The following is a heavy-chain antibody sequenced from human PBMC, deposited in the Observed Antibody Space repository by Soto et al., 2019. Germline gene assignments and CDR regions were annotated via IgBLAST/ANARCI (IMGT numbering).Heavy chain of an antibody. Sequence: QLQLQESGPGLVKPSETLSLTCTVSGGSISSSSYYWGWIRQPPGKGLEWIGSIYYSGSTYYNPSLKGRVTITVDTSKNQFSLKLRAVTAADTAVYYCASQNRYSYADDYWGQGTLVTVSS. CDR1: GGSISSSSYY. V-gene: IGHV4-39*01. CDR3: ASQNRYSYADDY. D-gene: IGHD5-18*01. CDR2: IYYSGST. J-gene: IGHJ4*02.